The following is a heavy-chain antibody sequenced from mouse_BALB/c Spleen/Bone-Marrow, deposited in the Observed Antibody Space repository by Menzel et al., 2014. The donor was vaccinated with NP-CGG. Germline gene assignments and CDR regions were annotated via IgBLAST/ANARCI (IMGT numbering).Heavy chain of an antibody. J-gene: IGHJ1*01. CDR1: GYSFTGYT. D-gene: IGHD1-1*01. V-gene: IGHV1-18*01. CDR3: ASYYGSTWYFGV. CDR2: INPYNGGT. Sequence: VQLQQSGPELVKPGASMKISCKASGYSFTGYTMNWVKQSHGKNPEWIGLINPYNGGTTYNQYFKGKATLTVDRSSSTAYMELLSLTSEDSAVYYCASYYGSTWYFGVWGAGTTVTVSS.